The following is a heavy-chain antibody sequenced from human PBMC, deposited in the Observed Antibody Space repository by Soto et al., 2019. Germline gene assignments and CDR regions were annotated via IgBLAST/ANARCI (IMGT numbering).Heavy chain of an antibody. D-gene: IGHD5-12*01. CDR2: INPSGGST. Sequence: ASVKVSCKASGYTFTSYYMHWVRQAPGQGLEWMGIINPSGGSTSYAQKFQGRVTITADESTSTAYMELSSLRSEDTAVYYCARAEMATFHFDYWGQGTLVTVSS. CDR1: GYTFTSYY. CDR3: ARAEMATFHFDY. J-gene: IGHJ4*02. V-gene: IGHV1-46*01.